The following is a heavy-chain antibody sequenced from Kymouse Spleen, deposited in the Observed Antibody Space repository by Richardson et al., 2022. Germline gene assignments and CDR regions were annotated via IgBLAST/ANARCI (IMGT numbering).Heavy chain of an antibody. D-gene: IGHD3-10*01. V-gene: IGHV5-51*01. CDR2: IYPGDSDT. CDR3: ASITMVRGVISYYYGMDV. Sequence: EVQLVQSGAEVKKPGESLKISCKGSGYSFTSYWIGWVRQMPGKGLEWMGIIYPGDSDTRYSPSFQGQVTISADKSISTAYLQWSSLKASDTAMYYCASITMVRGVISYYYGMDVWGQGTTVTVSS. CDR1: GYSFTSYW. J-gene: IGHJ6*02.